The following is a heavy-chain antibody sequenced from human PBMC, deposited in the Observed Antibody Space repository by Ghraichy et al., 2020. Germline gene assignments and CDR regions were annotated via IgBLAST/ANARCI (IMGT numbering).Heavy chain of an antibody. J-gene: IGHJ5*02. CDR1: GFTFSSYS. D-gene: IGHD6-19*01. CDR3: ARDKGSSGWYWGWFDP. CDR2: ISSSSTI. V-gene: IGHV3-48*02. Sequence: GGSLRLSCAASGFTFSSYSMNWVRQAPGKGLEWVSYISSSSTIYYADSVKGRFTISRDNAKNSLYLQMNSLRDEDTAVYYCARDKGSSGWYWGWFDPWGQGTLVTVSS.